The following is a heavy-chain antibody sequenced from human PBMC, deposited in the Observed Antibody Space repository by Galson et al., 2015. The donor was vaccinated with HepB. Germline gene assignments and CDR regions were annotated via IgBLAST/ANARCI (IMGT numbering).Heavy chain of an antibody. V-gene: IGHV3-23*01. J-gene: IGHJ4*02. D-gene: IGHD3-10*01. CDR2: ISGRGSGS. CDR3: AKDRWGFRELLPTFDY. Sequence: SLRLSCAASGFIFSDYAMSWVRQVPGKGLEWVSGISGRGSGSYVADSVKGRFTISRDNSKNTLYLQMNSLRAEDTAVYYCAKDRWGFRELLPTFDYWGQGTLVTVSS. CDR1: GFIFSDYA.